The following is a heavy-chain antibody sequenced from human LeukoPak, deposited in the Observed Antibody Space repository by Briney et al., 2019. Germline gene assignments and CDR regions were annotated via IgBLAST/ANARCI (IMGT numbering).Heavy chain of an antibody. CDR2: MNPNSGNT. V-gene: IGHV1-8*01. D-gene: IGHD3-9*01. Sequence: ASVKVSCKASGYTFTTYDINWVRQATGQGLEWMGWMNPNSGNTGYAQKFQGRVTITRNTSISTAYMELSSLRSEDTAVYYCARGPTYYDIWEVGYYYYMDVWGKGTTVTVSS. CDR1: GYTFTTYD. CDR3: ARGPTYYDIWEVGYYYYMDV. J-gene: IGHJ6*03.